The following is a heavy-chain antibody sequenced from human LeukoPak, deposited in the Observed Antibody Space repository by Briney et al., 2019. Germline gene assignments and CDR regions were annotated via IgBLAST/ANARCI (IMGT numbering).Heavy chain of an antibody. J-gene: IGHJ4*02. CDR2: IGTAGDT. CDR3: ARGNWNDVVGQGGFDY. Sequence: GGSLRLSCAASGFTFSSYDMHWVRQATGKGLEWVSAIGTAGDTYYPGSVKGRFTISRENAKNSLYLQMNSLRAGDTAVYYCARGNWNDVVGQGGFDYWGQGTLVTVSS. V-gene: IGHV3-13*01. D-gene: IGHD1-1*01. CDR1: GFTFSSYD.